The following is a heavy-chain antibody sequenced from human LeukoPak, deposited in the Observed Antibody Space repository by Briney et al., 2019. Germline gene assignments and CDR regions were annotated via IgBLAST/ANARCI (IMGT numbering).Heavy chain of an antibody. CDR3: ARDIPSRY. J-gene: IGHJ4*01. Sequence: PGGSLRLSRAASGFTVSTNYMRWVRQAPGKGLEWVSLIYADGSTFYADSVKGRFTISRDSSKNTLRLQMNILRAEDTAVYYCARDIPSRYWGHGTLVTVSS. D-gene: IGHD2-21*01. CDR1: GFTVSTNY. CDR2: IYADGST. V-gene: IGHV3-66*01.